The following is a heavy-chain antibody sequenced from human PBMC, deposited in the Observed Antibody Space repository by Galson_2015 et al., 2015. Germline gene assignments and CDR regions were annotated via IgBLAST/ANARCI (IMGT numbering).Heavy chain of an antibody. D-gene: IGHD3-22*01. J-gene: IGHJ4*02. CDR1: GFTFSSYG. Sequence: SLRLSCAGSGFTFSSYGMHWVRQAPGKGLEWVAVISYDGSNKYYADSVKGRFTISRDNSKNTLYLQMNSLRAEDTAVYYCARGYYYDSSGYTVYWGQGTLVTVSS. CDR2: ISYDGSNK. CDR3: ARGYYYDSSGYTVY. V-gene: IGHV3-30*03.